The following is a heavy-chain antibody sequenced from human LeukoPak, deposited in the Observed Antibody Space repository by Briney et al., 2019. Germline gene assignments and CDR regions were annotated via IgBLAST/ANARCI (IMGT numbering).Heavy chain of an antibody. CDR1: GFTFSSYA. J-gene: IGHJ4*02. CDR2: ISYDGSNK. CDR3: AKDLWLREGVYYFDY. D-gene: IGHD5-12*01. V-gene: IGHV3-30-3*02. Sequence: PGRSLRLSCAASGFTFSSYAMHWVRQAPGKGLEWVAVISYDGSNKYYADSVKGRFTISRDNSKNTLYLQMNSLRAEDTAVYYCAKDLWLREGVYYFDYWGQGTLVTVSS.